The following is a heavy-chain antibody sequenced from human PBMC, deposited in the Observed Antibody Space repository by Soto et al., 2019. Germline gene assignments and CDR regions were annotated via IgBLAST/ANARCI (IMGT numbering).Heavy chain of an antibody. V-gene: IGHV2-5*01. CDR3: AHSPWGAAPDY. J-gene: IGHJ4*02. D-gene: IGHD3-16*01. CDR2: IYWNDDK. CDR1: GFSVSARGVG. Sequence: SGPTLVNPTQTLTLTCALSGFSVSARGVGVGWIRQPPGKALEWLAIIYWNDDKLYRPSLQSRLTITKDTSKSQVVLTMTNMDPVDTATYYCAHSPWGAAPDYWGQGTPGTVSS.